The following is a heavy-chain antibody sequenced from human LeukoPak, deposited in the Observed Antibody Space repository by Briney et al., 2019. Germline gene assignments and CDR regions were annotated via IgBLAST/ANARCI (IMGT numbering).Heavy chain of an antibody. J-gene: IGHJ4*02. CDR2: ISYDGSNK. CDR3: ARPLTYYYDSSGYSD. V-gene: IGHV3-30*04. Sequence: PGGSLRLSCAASGFTFSSYAMHWVRQAPGKGLEWVAVISYDGSNKYYADSVKGRFTISRDNSKNTLYLQMNSLRAEDTAVYYCARPLTYYYDSSGYSDWGQGTLVTVSS. D-gene: IGHD3-22*01. CDR1: GFTFSSYA.